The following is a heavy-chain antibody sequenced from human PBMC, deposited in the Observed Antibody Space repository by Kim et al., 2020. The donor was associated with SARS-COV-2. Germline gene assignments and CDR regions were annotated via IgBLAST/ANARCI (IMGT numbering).Heavy chain of an antibody. V-gene: IGHV1-18*01. Sequence: ASVKVSCKASGYTYNKYGISWVRQALGQGLEWMGWISGNNGKTNIAPKVQGRVTLTTDTATSTAYMELRSLRSDDTAVYYCARGIAAVTGSDYWGQGTLVTVPS. CDR3: ARGIAAVTGSDY. CDR2: ISGNNGKT. D-gene: IGHD6-19*01. J-gene: IGHJ4*02. CDR1: GYTYNKYG.